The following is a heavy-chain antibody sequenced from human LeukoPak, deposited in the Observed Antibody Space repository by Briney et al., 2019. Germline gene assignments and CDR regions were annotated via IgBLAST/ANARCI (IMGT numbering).Heavy chain of an antibody. CDR3: ARGGWYSSSPYDY. V-gene: IGHV3-7*01. Sequence: PGGSLRLSCAASGFTFSSYWMSWVRQAPGKGLERVANIKQDGSEKYYVDSVKGRFTISRDNAKNSLYLQMNSLRAEDTAVYYCARGGWYSSSPYDYWGQGILVTVSS. CDR1: GFTFSSYW. D-gene: IGHD6-13*01. CDR2: IKQDGSEK. J-gene: IGHJ4*02.